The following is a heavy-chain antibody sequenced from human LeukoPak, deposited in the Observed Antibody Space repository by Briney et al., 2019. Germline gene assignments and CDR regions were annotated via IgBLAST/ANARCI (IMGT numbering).Heavy chain of an antibody. D-gene: IGHD3-16*02. J-gene: IGHJ3*02. Sequence: SETLSLTCAVYGGSFSGYYWSWIRQPPGKGLEWIREINHSGSTNYNPSLKSRVTISVDTSKNQFSLKLSSVTAADTAVYYCELRLGELSAFDIWGQGTMVTVSS. CDR2: INHSGST. CDR1: GGSFSGYY. V-gene: IGHV4-34*01. CDR3: ELRLGELSAFDI.